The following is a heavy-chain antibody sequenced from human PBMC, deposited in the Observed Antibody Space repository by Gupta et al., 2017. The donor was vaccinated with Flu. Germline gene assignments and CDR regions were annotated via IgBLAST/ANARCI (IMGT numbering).Heavy chain of an antibody. CDR1: GGSISSSSYY. Sequence: QLQLQESGPGLVKPSETLSLTCTVSGGSISSSSYYWGWIRQPPGKGLEWIGSIYYSGSTYYNPSLKSRVTISVDTSKNQFSLKLSSVTAADTAVYYCARLVGATGFDYWDQGTLVTVSS. V-gene: IGHV4-39*01. CDR2: IYYSGST. D-gene: IGHD1-26*01. CDR3: ARLVGATGFDY. J-gene: IGHJ4*02.